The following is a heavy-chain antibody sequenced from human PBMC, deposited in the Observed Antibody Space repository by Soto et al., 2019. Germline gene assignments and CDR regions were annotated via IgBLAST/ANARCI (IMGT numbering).Heavy chain of an antibody. V-gene: IGHV1-2*02. CDR3: ARVLPGPRGYSYGHLDY. Sequence: ASVKVSCKASGYTFTGYYMHWVRQAPGQGLEWMGWINPNSGGTNYAQKFQGRVTMTRDTSISTAYMELSRLRSDDTAVYYCARVLPGPRGYSYGHLDYWGQGTLVTVSS. D-gene: IGHD5-18*01. CDR2: INPNSGGT. J-gene: IGHJ4*02. CDR1: GYTFTGYY.